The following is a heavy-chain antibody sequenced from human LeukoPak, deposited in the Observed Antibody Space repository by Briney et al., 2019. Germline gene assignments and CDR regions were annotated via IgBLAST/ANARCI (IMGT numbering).Heavy chain of an antibody. CDR1: GFTFSSYG. D-gene: IGHD6-19*01. Sequence: GGSLRLSCAASGFTFSSYGMHWVRQAPGKGLEWVAVISYDGSNKYYADSVKGRFTISRDNSKNTLYLQMNSLRAEDTAVYYCAKSGGIAVAGRVWDYYYMDVWGKGTTVTVSS. CDR3: AKSGGIAVAGRVWDYYYMDV. J-gene: IGHJ6*03. V-gene: IGHV3-30*18. CDR2: ISYDGSNK.